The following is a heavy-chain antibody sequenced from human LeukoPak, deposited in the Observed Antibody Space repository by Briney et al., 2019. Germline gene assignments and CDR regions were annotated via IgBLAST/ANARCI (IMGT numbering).Heavy chain of an antibody. V-gene: IGHV3-53*03. J-gene: IGHJ4*02. CDR2: IYSGGTT. Sequence: GGSLRLSCAASGFIVSIYYVSWVRQPPGRGLEWVSVIYSGGTTYYPDSVKGPFTISRDKSNSTLHPQMNSLRAEDTAGDCCANMAYGGYEFACWGQGTSVTVSA. CDR3: ANMAYGGYEFAC. D-gene: IGHD5-12*01. CDR1: GFIVSIYY.